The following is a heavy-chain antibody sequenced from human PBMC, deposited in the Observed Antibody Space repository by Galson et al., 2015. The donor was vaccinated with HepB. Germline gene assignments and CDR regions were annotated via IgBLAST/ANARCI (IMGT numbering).Heavy chain of an antibody. V-gene: IGHV3-23*01. J-gene: IGHJ4*02. CDR1: GSSFNTYA. D-gene: IGHD6-13*01. CDR3: AKASGPAAGYLDD. CDR2: ISASGRVT. Sequence: SLRLSCAASGSSFNTYAMSWVRQAPGKGLEWVSGISASGRVTYYAESLKGRVTISRNTYRNTLYLQMNSLTVEDTAVYYCAKASGPAAGYLDDWGQGTLVTVSS.